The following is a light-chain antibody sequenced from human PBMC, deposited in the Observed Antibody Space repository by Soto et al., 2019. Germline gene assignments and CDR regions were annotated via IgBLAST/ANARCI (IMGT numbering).Light chain of an antibody. V-gene: IGKV3-20*01. CDR3: QQYGSSPIT. CDR2: GAS. Sequence: EIVLTQSPGTLSLSPGERATLSCRASQSVRSSYLAWYQQKPGQAPSLLIYGASSRVSGMPDRFSGSGCGTDFSLTISRLEPEDFVVYYCQQYGSSPITFGQGTKVDIK. J-gene: IGKJ1*01. CDR1: QSVRSSY.